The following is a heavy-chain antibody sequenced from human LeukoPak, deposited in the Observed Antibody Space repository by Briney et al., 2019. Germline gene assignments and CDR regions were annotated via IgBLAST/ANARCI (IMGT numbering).Heavy chain of an antibody. J-gene: IGHJ6*02. CDR2: ISAYNGNT. Sequence: ASVKVSCKASGYTFTSYGISWVRQAPGQGLEWMGWISAYNGNTNYAQKLQDRVTMTTDTSTSTAYMELRSLRSDDTAVYYCARDDFWSGYHYYYGMDVWGQGTTVTVSS. D-gene: IGHD3-3*01. V-gene: IGHV1-18*01. CDR1: GYTFTSYG. CDR3: ARDDFWSGYHYYYGMDV.